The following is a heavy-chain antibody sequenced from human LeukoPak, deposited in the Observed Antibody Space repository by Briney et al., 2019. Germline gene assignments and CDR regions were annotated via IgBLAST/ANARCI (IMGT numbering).Heavy chain of an antibody. CDR3: ARELTTVSLQGDYPDY. V-gene: IGHV3-74*01. CDR1: GFTFSSYW. Sequence: PGGSLRLSCAASGFTFSSYWMHWVRQAPGKGLVWVSRINSDGGSTSYADSVKGRFTISRDNAKNTLYLQMNSLRAEDTAVYYCARELTTVSLQGDYPDYWGQGTLVTVSS. CDR2: INSDGGST. J-gene: IGHJ4*02. D-gene: IGHD4-17*01.